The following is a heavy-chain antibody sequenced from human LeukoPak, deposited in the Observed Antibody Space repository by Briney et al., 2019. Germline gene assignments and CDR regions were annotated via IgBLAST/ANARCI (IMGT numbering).Heavy chain of an antibody. Sequence: SHTLSLTCAISGGSVSSNSAAWNWIRQSPSRGLEWLGRTYYRSKWYNDYAVSLKSRITINPDTSKNQFSLQLNSVTPEDTAIYYCVSARVAGIDAFDIWGHGTMVTVSS. V-gene: IGHV6-1*01. CDR1: GGSVSSNSAA. J-gene: IGHJ3*02. CDR2: TYYRSKWYN. D-gene: IGHD6-19*01. CDR3: VSARVAGIDAFDI.